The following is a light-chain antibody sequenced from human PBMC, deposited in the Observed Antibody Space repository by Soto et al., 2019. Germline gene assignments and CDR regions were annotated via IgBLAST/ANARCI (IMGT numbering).Light chain of an antibody. V-gene: IGLV2-11*01. CDR1: SSDAGGYNY. CDR2: DVS. J-gene: IGLJ2*01. CDR3: CSYAGSYTVV. Sequence: QAVVTQPRSVSGSPGQSVTISCTGTSSDAGGYNYVSWYQQHPGKAPKLMIYDVSKRPSGVPDRFSGSKSGNTASLTISGLQAEDEADYYCCSYAGSYTVVFGGGTKLTVL.